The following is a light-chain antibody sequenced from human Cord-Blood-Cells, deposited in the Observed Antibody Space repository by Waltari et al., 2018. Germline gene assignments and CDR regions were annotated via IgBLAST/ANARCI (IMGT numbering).Light chain of an antibody. CDR1: SSNIGAGSD. Sequence: QSVLTQPPSVSGAPGQRVTISCTGSSSNIGAGSDVHWYQQLPGTAPKPLIYGNSNRPSGVPDRFSGSKSGTSASLAITGLQAEDEADYYCQSYDSSRRVFGGGTKLTVL. J-gene: IGLJ3*02. CDR2: GNS. CDR3: QSYDSSRRV. V-gene: IGLV1-40*01.